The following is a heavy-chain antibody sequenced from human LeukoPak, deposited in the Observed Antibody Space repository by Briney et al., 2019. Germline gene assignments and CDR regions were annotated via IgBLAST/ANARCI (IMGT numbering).Heavy chain of an antibody. CDR2: IIPIFGTA. V-gene: IGHV1-69*05. CDR3: ARDGGLQLWFQSDYFDY. Sequence: SVKVSCKASGGTFSSYAISWVRQAPGQGLEWMGRIIPIFGTANYAQKFQGRVTITTDESTSTAYMELSSLRSEDTAVYYCARDGGLQLWFQSDYFDYWGQGTLVTVSS. J-gene: IGHJ4*02. D-gene: IGHD5-18*01. CDR1: GGTFSSYA.